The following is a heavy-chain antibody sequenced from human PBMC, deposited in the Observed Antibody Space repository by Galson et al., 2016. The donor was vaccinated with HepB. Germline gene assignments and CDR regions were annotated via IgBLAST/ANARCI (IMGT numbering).Heavy chain of an antibody. CDR3: ARDRGAATGKYFFYGMDV. CDR1: GFTFSSYW. Sequence: SPRLSCATSGFTFSSYWMSWVRQAPGKGLEWVAVISYDGSNQLYGDSVKGRFIFSRDNSKNTVFLEMNSRRVEDTALYYCARDRGAATGKYFFYGMDVWGQGTTVIVSS. CDR2: ISYDGSNQ. V-gene: IGHV3-30*03. J-gene: IGHJ6*02. D-gene: IGHD1-1*01.